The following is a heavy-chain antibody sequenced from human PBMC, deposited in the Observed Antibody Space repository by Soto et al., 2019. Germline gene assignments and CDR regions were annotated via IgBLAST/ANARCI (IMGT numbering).Heavy chain of an antibody. J-gene: IGHJ5*02. V-gene: IGHV1-69*15. CDR2: IIPIFGTT. D-gene: IGHD5-12*01. Sequence: QVQLVQSGAEVKKPGSSVKVSCKASGGTFSNYAITWVRQAPGRGLEWVARIIPIFGTTNVAQKLQGRVTITADESTTTAYNEMSGLRSDDTAVYYCAKDGGADGYFGNWLDPWGQGTLVTVSS. CDR1: GGTFSNYA. CDR3: AKDGGADGYFGNWLDP.